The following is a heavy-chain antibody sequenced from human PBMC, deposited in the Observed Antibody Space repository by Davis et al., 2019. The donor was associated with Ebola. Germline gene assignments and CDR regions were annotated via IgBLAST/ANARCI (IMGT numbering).Heavy chain of an antibody. J-gene: IGHJ6*02. CDR3: ARGEYALDA. CDR1: GYTFTGYY. CDR2: INPNSGGT. Sequence: ASVTVSCKTSGYTFTGYYIHWVRQAPGQGLEWMGWINPNSGGTNYAQKFQGRVTMARDTSISTAYMELSRLISDDTAVYYCARGEYALDAWGQGTTVTVSS. D-gene: IGHD3-16*01. V-gene: IGHV1-2*02.